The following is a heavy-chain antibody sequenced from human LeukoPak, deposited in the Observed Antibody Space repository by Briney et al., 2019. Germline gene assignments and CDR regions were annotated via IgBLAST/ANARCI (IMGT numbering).Heavy chain of an antibody. CDR3: ARQAYYYGSGSYYNPFDY. CDR1: GGSISSYY. J-gene: IGHJ4*02. CDR2: IYYSGST. D-gene: IGHD3-10*01. Sequence: PSETLSLTCTVSGGSISSYYWGWIRQPPGKGLEWIGYIYYSGSTNYNPSLKSRVTISVDTSKNQFSLKLSSVTAADTAVYYCARQAYYYGSGSYYNPFDYWGQGTLVTVSS. V-gene: IGHV4-59*08.